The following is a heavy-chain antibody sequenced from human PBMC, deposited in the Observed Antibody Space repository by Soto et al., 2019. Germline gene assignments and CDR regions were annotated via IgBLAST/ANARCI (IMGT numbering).Heavy chain of an antibody. J-gene: IGHJ6*02. CDR2: INPNSGGT. CDR3: ARGLTYYYDSSGYPYYYYGMDV. Sequence: ASVKVSCKASGYTFTGYYMHWLRQAPGQGLEWMGWINPNSGGTNYAQKFQGRVTMTRDTSISTAYMELSRLGSDDTAVYYCARGLTYYYDSSGYPYYYYGMDVWGQGTTVTVSS. CDR1: GYTFTGYY. V-gene: IGHV1-2*02. D-gene: IGHD3-22*01.